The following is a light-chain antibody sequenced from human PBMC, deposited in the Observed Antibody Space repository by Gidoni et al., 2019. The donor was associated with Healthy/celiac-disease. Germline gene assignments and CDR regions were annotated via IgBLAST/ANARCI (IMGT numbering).Light chain of an antibody. J-gene: IGKJ2*01. Sequence: ELVMTQSPATLSVSRGERATLSCRASQSVSSNLAWYQQKPGQAPRLLIYGASTRATGIPARFSGSGSGTEFTLTISSLQSEDFAAYYCQQYNNWPYTFGQGTKLEIK. V-gene: IGKV3-15*01. CDR3: QQYNNWPYT. CDR1: QSVSSN. CDR2: GAS.